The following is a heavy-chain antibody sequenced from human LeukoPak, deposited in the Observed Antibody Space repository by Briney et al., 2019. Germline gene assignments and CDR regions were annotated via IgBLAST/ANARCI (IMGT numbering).Heavy chain of an antibody. J-gene: IGHJ3*02. CDR3: AREGVQTTVDAFDI. Sequence: GGSLRLSCAASGFTLKIYPMHWVRQAPGKGLEWLSVISHDGSDTNNAGSVKGRFTISRDNSKNTIYLQLNSLRPEDTAMYYCAREGVQTTVDAFDIWGLGTMVIVSS. CDR1: GFTLKIYP. CDR2: ISHDGSDT. V-gene: IGHV3-30*04. D-gene: IGHD4-17*01.